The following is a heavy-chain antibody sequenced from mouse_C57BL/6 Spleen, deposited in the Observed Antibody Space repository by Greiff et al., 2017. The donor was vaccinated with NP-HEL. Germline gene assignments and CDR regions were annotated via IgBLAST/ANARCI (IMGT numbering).Heavy chain of an antibody. V-gene: IGHV2-5*01. CDR3: AKKGLLGDYFDY. D-gene: IGHD3-1*01. Sequence: QVQLQQSGPGLVQPSQSLSITCTVSGFSLTSYGVHWVRQSPGKGLEWLGVIWRGGSTAYNAAFMPRLSITKDNTKSQVSFKMNSRQADDTAIDYCAKKGLLGDYFDYWGQGTTLTVSS. J-gene: IGHJ2*01. CDR2: IWRGGST. CDR1: GFSLTSYG.